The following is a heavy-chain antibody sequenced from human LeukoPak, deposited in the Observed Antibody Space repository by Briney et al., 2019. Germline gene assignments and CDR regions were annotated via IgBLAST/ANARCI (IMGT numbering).Heavy chain of an antibody. D-gene: IGHD2-21*02. CDR1: GFSFSDYA. J-gene: IGHJ4*02. CDR2: TSGSGGST. CDR3: ASWAYCGGDCYFFDY. Sequence: PGGSLRLSCAASGFSFSDYAMNWVRQAPGKGLEWVSGTSGSGGSTYYSDSVKGRFTISRDNSKNTLYLQMNSLRAEDTAVYYCASWAYCGGDCYFFDYWGQGTLVTVSS. V-gene: IGHV3-23*01.